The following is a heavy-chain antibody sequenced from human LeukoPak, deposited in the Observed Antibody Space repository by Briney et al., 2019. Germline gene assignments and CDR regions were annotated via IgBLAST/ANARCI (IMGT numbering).Heavy chain of an antibody. CDR2: ISSSSHYI. V-gene: IGHV3-21*01. CDR3: ARVGYSYGRSLFYFDF. Sequence: GGSLRLSCAASGFTFSSYSIDWARQAPAQGLDLVSSISSSSHYIYYADSVKGRFTISRDNANNSLYLQMNCLRAEDTAVYYCARVGYSYGRSLFYFDFWGQGTLVTVSS. J-gene: IGHJ4*02. D-gene: IGHD5-18*01. CDR1: GFTFSSYS.